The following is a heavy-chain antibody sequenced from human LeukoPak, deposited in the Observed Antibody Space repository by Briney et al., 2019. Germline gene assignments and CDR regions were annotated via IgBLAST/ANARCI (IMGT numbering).Heavy chain of an antibody. D-gene: IGHD3-22*01. Sequence: TGGSLRLSCAASGFTFSDYYMSWIRQAPGKGLEWVSYISSSGSTIYYADSVKGRFTISRDNAKNSLYLQMNSLRAEDTVVYYCARDFCRSSGCHAFDIWGQGTMVTVSS. J-gene: IGHJ3*02. V-gene: IGHV3-11*04. CDR2: ISSSGSTI. CDR3: ARDFCRSSGCHAFDI. CDR1: GFTFSDYY.